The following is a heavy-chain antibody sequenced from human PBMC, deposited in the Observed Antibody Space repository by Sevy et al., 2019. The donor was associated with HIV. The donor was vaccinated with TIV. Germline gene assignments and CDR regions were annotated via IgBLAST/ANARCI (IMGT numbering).Heavy chain of an antibody. CDR3: AREGGYTDQGMDV. CDR2: IDRSSSNR. V-gene: IGHV3-48*01. Sequence: GGSLRLSCAASGFTFSSYSMNWVRQAPGKGLEWLSYIDRSSSNRYYAESVKGRFTVSRDNAKKSLYVQMNSLRGEDTAVYYCAREGGYTDQGMDVWGQGPTVTVSS. CDR1: GFTFSSYS. D-gene: IGHD5-12*01. J-gene: IGHJ6*02.